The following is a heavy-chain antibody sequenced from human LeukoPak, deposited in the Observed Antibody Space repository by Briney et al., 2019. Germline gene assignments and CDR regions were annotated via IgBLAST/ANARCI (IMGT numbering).Heavy chain of an antibody. D-gene: IGHD6-19*01. CDR2: IYYSGST. CDR1: GGSISTSSNY. J-gene: IGHJ4*02. V-gene: IGHV4-39*01. Sequence: PSETLSLTRTVSGGSISTSSNYWGWIRQPPGKGLEWIGSIYYSGSTYYNPSLKSRVTISVDTSKNQFSLKVNSVTAADTAMYYCARHKSQSSDWYPFWGQGTLVTVAS. CDR3: ARHKSQSSDWYPF.